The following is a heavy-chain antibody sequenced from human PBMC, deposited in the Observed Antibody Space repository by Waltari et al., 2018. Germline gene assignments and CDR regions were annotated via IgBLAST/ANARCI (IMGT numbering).Heavy chain of an antibody. CDR2: IYYSGST. V-gene: IGHV4-59*11. D-gene: IGHD3-10*01. CDR3: ARGSQVEWFRDYYFDY. J-gene: IGHJ4*02. CDR1: GGSISSHY. Sequence: QVQLQESGPGLVKPSETLSLTCTVSGGSISSHYWSWIRQPPGKGLEWIGYIYYSGSTNYNPSLKSRVTISVDTSKNQFSLKLSSVTAADTAVYYCARGSQVEWFRDYYFDYWGQGTLVTVSS.